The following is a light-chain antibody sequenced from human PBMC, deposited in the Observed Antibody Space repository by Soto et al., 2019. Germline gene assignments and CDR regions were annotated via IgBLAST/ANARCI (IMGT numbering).Light chain of an antibody. Sequence: VVLTQSPGSLSLSPGERVVLSCRASQSISGDYVAWYQQRPGQAPRLHIYDASRRAPGIPDRFDGRGSGSGFFLTINRLESEDLALYFCQQYGKPPHTFGQGTKLEF. CDR3: QQYGKPPHT. V-gene: IGKV3-20*01. CDR2: DAS. J-gene: IGKJ2*01. CDR1: QSISGDY.